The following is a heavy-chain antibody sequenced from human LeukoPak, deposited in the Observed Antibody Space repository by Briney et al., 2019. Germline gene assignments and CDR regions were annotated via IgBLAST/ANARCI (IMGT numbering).Heavy chain of an antibody. Sequence: GGSLRLSCAASGFTFSSYRMHWVRQAPGKGLVWVSRINTDGSSTSYADSVKGRFTISRDNAKNTLYLQMNSLRAEDTAVYYCARDYQLLLSWFDPWGQGTLVTVSP. V-gene: IGHV3-74*01. J-gene: IGHJ5*02. CDR3: ARDYQLLLSWFDP. D-gene: IGHD2-2*01. CDR2: INTDGSST. CDR1: GFTFSSYR.